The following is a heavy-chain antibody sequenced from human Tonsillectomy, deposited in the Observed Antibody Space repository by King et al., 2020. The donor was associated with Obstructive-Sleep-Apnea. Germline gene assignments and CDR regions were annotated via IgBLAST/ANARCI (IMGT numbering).Heavy chain of an antibody. D-gene: IGHD1-1*01. CDR1: GFTFSSYA. CDR2: ISYDGSNK. V-gene: IGHV3-30*04. J-gene: IGHJ4*02. CDR3: VNSGERSEYYLYY. Sequence: VQLVESGGGVVQPGRSLRLSCAASGFTFSSYAMHWVRQAPGKGLEWVAVISYDGSNKYYADSVKGRFTISRDNSKNTLYLQMNSLRAEDTAVYYCVNSGERSEYYLYYWGQGTLVTVSS.